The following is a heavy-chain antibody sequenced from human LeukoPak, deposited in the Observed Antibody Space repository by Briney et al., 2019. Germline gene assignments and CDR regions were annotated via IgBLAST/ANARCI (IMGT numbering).Heavy chain of an antibody. J-gene: IGHJ6*03. CDR3: AKNGDRGAYCSGGSCYPYYYYYMDV. V-gene: IGHV3-48*01. D-gene: IGHD2-15*01. CDR1: GFTSSSYS. Sequence: PGGSLRLSCAASGFTSSSYSMNWVRQAPGKGLEWVSYISSISTTIYYTDSVKGRFTISRDNSKNTLYLQMNSLSAEDTAVYYCAKNGDRGAYCSGGSCYPYYYYYMDVWGKGTTVTISS. CDR2: ISSISTTI.